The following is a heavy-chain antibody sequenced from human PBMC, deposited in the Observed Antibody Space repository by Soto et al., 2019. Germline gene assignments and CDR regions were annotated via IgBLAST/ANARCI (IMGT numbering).Heavy chain of an antibody. CDR2: IYYSGST. Sequence: PSETLSLTCTVSGGSISSSSYYWGWIRQPPGKGLEWIGSIYYSGSTYYNPSLKSRVTISVDTSKNQFSLKLSSVTAAATAVYYCARHRGTTPLYDFWSGYYTGGWFDPWGQGTLVTVSS. CDR3: ARHRGTTPLYDFWSGYYTGGWFDP. V-gene: IGHV4-39*01. D-gene: IGHD3-3*01. CDR1: GGSISSSSYY. J-gene: IGHJ5*02.